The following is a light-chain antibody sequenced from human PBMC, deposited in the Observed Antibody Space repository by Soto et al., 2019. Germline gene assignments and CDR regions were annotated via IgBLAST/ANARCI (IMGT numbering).Light chain of an antibody. Sequence: DMVMTQSPATLSVSPGERATLSCRASQSVSSSLAWYQQKPGRSPRLLIYGASTRAIGIPARFSGSGSGTEFTLTISSLQSEDIATYYCQQYDNLPLTFGGGTKVDIK. J-gene: IGKJ4*01. CDR1: QSVSSS. V-gene: IGKV3-15*01. CDR2: GAS. CDR3: QQYDNLPLT.